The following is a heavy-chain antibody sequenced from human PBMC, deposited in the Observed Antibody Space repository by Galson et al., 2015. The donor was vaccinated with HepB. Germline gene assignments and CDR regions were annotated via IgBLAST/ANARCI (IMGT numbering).Heavy chain of an antibody. CDR3: AKDYIWSNDI. J-gene: IGHJ4*02. Sequence: SLRLSCAASGFTFSSNWMSWVRQAPGKGLEWVAGIKPDGSETFYLDSVRGRFTISRDNTKKSLYLQMDNLRAEDTALYYCAKDYIWSNDIWGQGTLVTVSS. CDR2: IKPDGSET. CDR1: GFTFSSNW. D-gene: IGHD3-9*01. V-gene: IGHV3-7*03.